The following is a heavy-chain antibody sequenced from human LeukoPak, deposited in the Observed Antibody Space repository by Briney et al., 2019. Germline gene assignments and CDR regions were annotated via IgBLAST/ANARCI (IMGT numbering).Heavy chain of an antibody. CDR2: IIPIFGTA. Sequence: EASVKVSCKASGGTFSSYAISWVRQAPGQGLEWMGGIIPIFGTANYAQKFQGRVTITTDESTSTAYMELSSLRSEDTAVYYCARTYDFWSGYRMSHWFDPWGQGTLVTVSS. D-gene: IGHD3-3*01. CDR3: ARTYDFWSGYRMSHWFDP. CDR1: GGTFSSYA. V-gene: IGHV1-69*05. J-gene: IGHJ5*02.